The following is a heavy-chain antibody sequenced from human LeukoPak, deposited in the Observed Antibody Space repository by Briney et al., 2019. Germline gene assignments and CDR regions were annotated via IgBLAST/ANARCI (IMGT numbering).Heavy chain of an antibody. CDR2: IKPDGSEK. CDR1: GFTFSNFW. J-gene: IGHJ4*02. CDR3: AKDSGSD. Sequence: HAGGSLRLSCAASGFTFSNFWMTWVRQAPGKGLEWVADIKPDGSEKYYVQSVKGRFTISRDNAKNSLFLQMNSLRAEDTAVYYCAKDSGSDWGQGTLVTVSS. V-gene: IGHV3-7*01. D-gene: IGHD1-26*01.